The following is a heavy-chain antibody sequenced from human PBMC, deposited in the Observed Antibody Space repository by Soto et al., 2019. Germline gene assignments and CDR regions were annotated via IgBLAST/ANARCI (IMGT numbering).Heavy chain of an antibody. V-gene: IGHV1-18*01. CDR2: ISAYNGNT. Sequence: QVKLVQSGAEVKKPGTSMKVSCKASGYTFGTSGINWIRQAPGQGLEWMGWISAYNGNTNYEQKLQDRVTMTTDTSTNTAYLELRSLRSDDTAVYYCARAGHYYDSSGYANWGQGTLVTVSS. J-gene: IGHJ4*02. CDR1: GYTFGTSG. D-gene: IGHD3-22*01. CDR3: ARAGHYYDSSGYAN.